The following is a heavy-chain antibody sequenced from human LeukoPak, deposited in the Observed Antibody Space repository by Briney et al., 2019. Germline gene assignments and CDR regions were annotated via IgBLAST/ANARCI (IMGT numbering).Heavy chain of an antibody. D-gene: IGHD5-18*01. Sequence: GGSLRLSCAASGFTFSSYSMNWVRQAPGKGLEWVSSISSSSSYIYYADSVKGRFTISRDNAKNSLYLQTNSLRAEDTAVYYCARGSVQLHGMDVWGQGTTVTVSS. CDR1: GFTFSSYS. V-gene: IGHV3-21*01. CDR2: ISSSSSYI. J-gene: IGHJ6*02. CDR3: ARGSVQLHGMDV.